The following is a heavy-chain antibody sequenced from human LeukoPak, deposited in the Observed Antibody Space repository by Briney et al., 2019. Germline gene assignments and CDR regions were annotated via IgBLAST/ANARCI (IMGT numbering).Heavy chain of an antibody. Sequence: ASVKVSCKASGYTFTSYAMNWVRQAPGQGLEWMGWINTNTGNPTYAQGFTGRFVFSLDTSVSTAYLQISSLKAEDTAVYYCARGYDILTGYYPQRQSAFDIWGQGTMVTVSS. CDR3: ARGYDILTGYYPQRQSAFDI. D-gene: IGHD3-9*01. J-gene: IGHJ3*02. V-gene: IGHV7-4-1*02. CDR1: GYTFTSYA. CDR2: INTNTGNP.